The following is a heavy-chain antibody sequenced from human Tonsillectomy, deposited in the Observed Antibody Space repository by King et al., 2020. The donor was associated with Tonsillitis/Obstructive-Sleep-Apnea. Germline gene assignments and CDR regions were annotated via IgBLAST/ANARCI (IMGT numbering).Heavy chain of an antibody. J-gene: IGHJ6*02. V-gene: IGHV4-59*08. Sequence: QLQESGPGLVKPSETLSLTCTVSGGSISSYYWSWIRQPPGKGLEWIGYIYYSGSTNYNPSLKSRVTISVDTSKNQFSLKLSSVTAADTAVYYCARQGLYYYGMDVWGQGTTVTVSS. CDR2: IYYSGST. CDR3: ARQGLYYYGMDV. CDR1: GGSISSYY.